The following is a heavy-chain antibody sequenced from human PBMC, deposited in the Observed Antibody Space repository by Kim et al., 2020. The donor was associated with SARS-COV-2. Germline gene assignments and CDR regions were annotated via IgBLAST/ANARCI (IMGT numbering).Heavy chain of an antibody. Sequence: GGSLRLSCAASGFIFSDSAMHWVRQASGKGLEWVGRIRRKADNCATGYAASVKGRFTISRDESQNRVYLQMNSLKTEDTAVYYCWCYYYGTDVWGQGTTVTVSS. J-gene: IGHJ6*02. CDR1: GFIFSDSA. CDR2: IRRKADNCAT. V-gene: IGHV3-73*01. D-gene: IGHD2-15*01. CDR3: WCYYYGTDV.